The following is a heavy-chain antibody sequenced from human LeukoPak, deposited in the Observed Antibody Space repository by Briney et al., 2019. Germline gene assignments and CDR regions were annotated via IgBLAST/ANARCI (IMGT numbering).Heavy chain of an antibody. V-gene: IGHV3-23*01. CDR3: ASVGVSAGY. Sequence: GGSLRLSCAASGFTFSRYGMTWVRQAPGKGLEWVSGISGSGGSTSYADSVKGRFTISRDNSKNTLHLQMNDLRAEDTAFYYCASVGVSAGYWGQGTLVTVSS. J-gene: IGHJ4*02. CDR1: GFTFSRYG. CDR2: ISGSGGST. D-gene: IGHD2-2*01.